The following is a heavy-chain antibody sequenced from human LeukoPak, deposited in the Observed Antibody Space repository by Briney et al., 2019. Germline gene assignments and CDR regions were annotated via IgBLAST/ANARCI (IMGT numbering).Heavy chain of an antibody. CDR2: VNPNSGNT. CDR1: GYTFTTYD. CDR3: ARAYLWFGEPVGYMDV. V-gene: IGHV1-8*01. J-gene: IGHJ6*03. Sequence: ASVKVSCKASGYTFTTYDINWVRQATGQGLEWMGWVNPNSGNTGYAQKFQGRVTMTRNTSISTAYMELSSLRSEDTAVYYCARAYLWFGEPVGYMDVWGKGTTVTISS. D-gene: IGHD3-10*01.